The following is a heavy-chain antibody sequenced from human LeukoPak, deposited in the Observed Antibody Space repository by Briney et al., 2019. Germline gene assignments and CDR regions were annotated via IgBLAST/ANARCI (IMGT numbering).Heavy chain of an antibody. J-gene: IGHJ5*02. V-gene: IGHV4-39*01. CDR1: GGSISSSSYY. Sequence: SETLSLTCTASGGSISSSSYYWALIRQPPGKGLEWIGNIYYSGSTYYNPSLKSRVTISVDTSKNQFSLKLSSVTAADTAVYYCARLPYSSGWYSWFDPWGQGTLVTVSS. CDR2: IYYSGST. CDR3: ARLPYSSGWYSWFDP. D-gene: IGHD6-19*01.